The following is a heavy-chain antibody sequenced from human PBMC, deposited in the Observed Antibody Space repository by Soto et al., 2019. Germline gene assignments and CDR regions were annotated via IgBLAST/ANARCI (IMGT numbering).Heavy chain of an antibody. J-gene: IGHJ4*02. Sequence: QVQLVQSGAEVKKPGSSVKVSCKASGGTFSSYAISWVRQAPGQGLEWMGGIIPILGTANYAQKFQGRVRITXXEXTXXGYMELSSLRSEDTAVYYCARGHRVGVSRPDYFDYWGQGTLVTVSS. CDR1: GGTFSSYA. D-gene: IGHD3-16*01. CDR3: ARGHRVGVSRPDYFDY. CDR2: IIPILGTA. V-gene: IGHV1-69*05.